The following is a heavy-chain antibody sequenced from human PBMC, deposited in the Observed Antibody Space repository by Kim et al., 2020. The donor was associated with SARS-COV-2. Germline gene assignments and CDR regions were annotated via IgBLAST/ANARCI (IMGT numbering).Heavy chain of an antibody. CDR1: GYTFTSYY. CDR3: ASEYYDSSGYYYYYGMDV. V-gene: IGHV1-46*01. J-gene: IGHJ6*02. D-gene: IGHD3-22*01. Sequence: ASVKVSCKASGYTFTSYYMHWVRQAPGQGLEWMGIINPSGGSTSYAQKFQGRVTMTRDTSTSTVYMELSSLRSEDTAVYYCASEYYDSSGYYYYYGMDVWGQGTTVTVSS. CDR2: INPSGGST.